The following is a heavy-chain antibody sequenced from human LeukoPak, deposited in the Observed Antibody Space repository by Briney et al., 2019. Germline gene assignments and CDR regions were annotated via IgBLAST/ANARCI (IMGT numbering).Heavy chain of an antibody. CDR1: GFTFDDYA. CDR2: ISWNSGSI. CDR3: AKDGSGSYPGSFDY. Sequence: GGSLRLSCAASGFTFDDYAVHWVRQAPGKGLEWVSGISWNSGSIGYADSVEGRFTISRDNAKNSLYLQMNSLRAEDTALYYCAKDGSGSYPGSFDYWGQGTLVTVSS. V-gene: IGHV3-9*01. D-gene: IGHD1-26*01. J-gene: IGHJ4*02.